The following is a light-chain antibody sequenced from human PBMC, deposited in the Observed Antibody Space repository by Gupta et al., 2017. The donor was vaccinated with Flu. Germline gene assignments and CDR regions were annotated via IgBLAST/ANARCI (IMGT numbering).Light chain of an antibody. Sequence: DIVLTQSPGTLSLSPGERATLSCRASQTVSTNLVWYQQRPGQAPRLVIYGASTRATGIPDRFSGSGSGTDFTLTISRLEPEDSAVYYCQQYDSPPRTFGQGTKLEIK. CDR1: QTVSTN. V-gene: IGKV3-20*01. J-gene: IGKJ2*02. CDR2: GAS. CDR3: QQYDSPPRT.